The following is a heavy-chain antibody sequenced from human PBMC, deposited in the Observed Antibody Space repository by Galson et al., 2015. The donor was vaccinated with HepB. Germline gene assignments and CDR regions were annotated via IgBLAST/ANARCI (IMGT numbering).Heavy chain of an antibody. CDR3: ARGHNQVVSEPMRDY. CDR2: ISSSSSSI. Sequence: SLRLSCAASGFTLSSYTMNWVRQAPGKGLEWISYISSSSSSIYYADSVKGRFTISRDNAKKSLYLQMNSLTAEDTAVYYCARGHNQVVSEPMRDYWGQGTLVTVSP. V-gene: IGHV3-48*01. J-gene: IGHJ4*02. CDR1: GFTLSSYT. D-gene: IGHD2-15*01.